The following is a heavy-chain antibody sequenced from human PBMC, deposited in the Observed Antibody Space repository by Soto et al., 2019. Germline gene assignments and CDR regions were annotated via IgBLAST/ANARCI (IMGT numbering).Heavy chain of an antibody. CDR3: ARPGSGYDVLAGQYFYYFHTVDV. Sequence: RLSCAASGFLFNTYTMHWVRQSPGKGLEWVAVISHDGFKTDYADSVRGRFTISRDNSKNTLYLQMDFLRIEDTAVYYCARPGSGYDVLAGQYFYYFHTVDVWGQRTTVTVSS. D-gene: IGHD3-3*01. J-gene: IGHJ6*02. V-gene: IGHV3-30-3*01. CDR1: GFLFNTYT. CDR2: ISHDGFKT.